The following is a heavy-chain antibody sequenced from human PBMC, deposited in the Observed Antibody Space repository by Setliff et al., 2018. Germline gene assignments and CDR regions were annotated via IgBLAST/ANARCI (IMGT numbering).Heavy chain of an antibody. CDR2: ISYDGSNK. J-gene: IGHJ4*02. D-gene: IGHD2-8*01. Sequence: GGSLRLSCAASGFTFSSYAMHWVRQAPGKGLEWVAVISYDGSNKYYADSVKGRFTISRDNSKNTLYLQMNSLRAEDTAVYYCARDWGCTNGVCYTFDYWGQGTLVTVSS. V-gene: IGHV3-30*04. CDR1: GFTFSSYA. CDR3: ARDWGCTNGVCYTFDY.